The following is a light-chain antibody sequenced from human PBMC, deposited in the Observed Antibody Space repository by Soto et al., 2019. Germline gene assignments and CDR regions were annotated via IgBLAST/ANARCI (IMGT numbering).Light chain of an antibody. J-gene: IGLJ3*02. CDR1: SSDVGGYNF. V-gene: IGLV2-14*01. CDR2: EVN. CDR3: SSYTFSSTLVV. Sequence: QSALTQPASVSGSPGQSITISCTGTSSDVGGYNFVSWYQQHPGKAPRLMIFEVNNRPSGVSDRFSGSKSGNTASLTISVLQAEDEADYYCSSYTFSSTLVVFGGGTKLTVL.